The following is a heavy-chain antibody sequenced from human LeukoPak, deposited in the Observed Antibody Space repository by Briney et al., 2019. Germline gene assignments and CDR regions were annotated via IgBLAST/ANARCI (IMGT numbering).Heavy chain of an antibody. V-gene: IGHV4-59*01. J-gene: IGHJ4*02. CDR2: IHYSGTT. CDR3: ARGSLSSSWYLYDY. CDR1: GVSLSSYY. Sequence: SETLSLTCTVSGVSLSSYYWSWIRQPPGKGLEWIGYIHYSGTTSYNSSLKSRVTISVDTSKNQFSLKLSSVTAADTAVYYCARGSLSSSWYLYDYWGQGTLVTVSS. D-gene: IGHD6-13*01.